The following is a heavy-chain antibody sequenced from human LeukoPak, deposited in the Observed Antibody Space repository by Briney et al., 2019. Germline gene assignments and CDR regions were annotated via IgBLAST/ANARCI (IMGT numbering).Heavy chain of an antibody. CDR3: ARELRWLQFFDY. V-gene: IGHV3-33*01. CDR1: GFTFSSYG. D-gene: IGHD5-24*01. Sequence: GGSLRLSCAASGFTFSSYGMHWVRQAPGKGLEWVAVIWYDGSNKYYADSVKGRFTISRDNSKNTLYLQMNSLRAEDTAVYYCARELRWLQFFDYWGQGSLVTVSS. J-gene: IGHJ4*02. CDR2: IWYDGSNK.